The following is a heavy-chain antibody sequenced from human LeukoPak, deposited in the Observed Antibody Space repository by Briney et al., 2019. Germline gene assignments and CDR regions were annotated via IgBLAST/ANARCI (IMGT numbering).Heavy chain of an antibody. CDR3: AKASRISGYCSGGSCRYYYYYMDV. J-gene: IGHJ6*03. CDR1: GFTLSSYG. D-gene: IGHD2-15*01. Sequence: PGGSLRLSCAASGFTLSSYGMHWVRQAPGKGLEWVAFIRYDGSNKYYADSVKGRFTISRDNSKNTLYLQMNSLRAEDTAVYYCAKASRISGYCSGGSCRYYYYYMDVWGKGTTVTVSS. CDR2: IRYDGSNK. V-gene: IGHV3-30*02.